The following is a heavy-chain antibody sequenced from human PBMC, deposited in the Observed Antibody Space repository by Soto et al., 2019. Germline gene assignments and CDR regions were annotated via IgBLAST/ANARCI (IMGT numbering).Heavy chain of an antibody. J-gene: IGHJ4*02. CDR3: ARVPGDTAMVLFDY. D-gene: IGHD5-18*01. V-gene: IGHV1-2*04. Sequence: ASVKVSCKASGYTFTGYYMHWVRQAPGQGLEWMGWINPNSGGTNYAQKFQGWVTMTRDTSISTAYMELSGLRSDDTAVYYCARVPGDTAMVLFDYWGQGTLVTVSS. CDR2: INPNSGGT. CDR1: GYTFTGYY.